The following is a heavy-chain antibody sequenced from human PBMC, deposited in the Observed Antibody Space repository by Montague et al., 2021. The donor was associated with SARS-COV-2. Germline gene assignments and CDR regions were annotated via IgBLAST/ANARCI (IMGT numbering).Heavy chain of an antibody. Sequence: SETLSLTCAVHGGSFSTYSWNWIRQPPGKGLEWIGEIHHGGSTNYNPSLKSRVTISADTSKNQLSLKLTSVAAADTAVYYCARLGDGVVPSPILGVGSYYSCYYMGGWGKGTTVTVSS. V-gene: IGHV4-34*01. CDR1: GGSFSTYS. D-gene: IGHD3-10*01. J-gene: IGHJ6*03. CDR2: IHHGGST. CDR3: ARLGDGVVPSPILGVGSYYSCYYMGG.